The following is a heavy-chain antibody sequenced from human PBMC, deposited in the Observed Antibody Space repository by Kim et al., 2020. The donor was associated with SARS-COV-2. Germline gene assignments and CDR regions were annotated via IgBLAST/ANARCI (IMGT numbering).Heavy chain of an antibody. CDR2: IYHSGST. J-gene: IGHJ6*02. D-gene: IGHD2-8*02. V-gene: IGHV4-4*02. CDR1: GGSISSSNW. CDR3: ARVPPSKLYWLYYGMDV. Sequence: SETLSLTCAVSGGSISSSNWWSWVRQPPGKGLEWIGEIYHSGSTNYNPSLKSRVTISVDKSKNQFSLKLSSVTAADAAVYYCARVPPSKLYWLYYGMDVWGQGTTVTVSS.